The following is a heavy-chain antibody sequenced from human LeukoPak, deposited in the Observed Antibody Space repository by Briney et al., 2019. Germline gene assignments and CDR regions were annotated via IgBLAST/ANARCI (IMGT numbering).Heavy chain of an antibody. CDR1: GGSISSGGYS. J-gene: IGHJ6*02. CDR2: IYHSGST. D-gene: IGHD2-2*01. CDR3: ARVVPAAEYYYYYYGMDV. V-gene: IGHV4-30-2*01. Sequence: PSETLSLTCAVSGGSISSGGYSWSWIRQPPGKGLEWIGCIYHSGSTYYNPSLKSRVTISVDRSKNQFSLKLSSVTAADTAVYYCARVVPAAEYYYYYYGMDVWGQGTTVTVSS.